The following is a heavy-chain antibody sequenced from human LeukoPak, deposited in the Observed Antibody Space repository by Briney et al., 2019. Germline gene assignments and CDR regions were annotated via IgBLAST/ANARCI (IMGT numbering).Heavy chain of an antibody. CDR3: ARNLGGGGYYYYGMDV. Sequence: GGSLRLSCAASGFTFSGYWMHWVRQAPGKGLVWVSRINSDGSSTSYADSVKGRFTISRDNAKNTLYLQMNSLRAEDTAVYYCARNLGGGGYYYYGMDVWGKGTTVTVSS. D-gene: IGHD3-16*01. V-gene: IGHV3-74*01. CDR2: INSDGSST. CDR1: GFTFSGYW. J-gene: IGHJ6*04.